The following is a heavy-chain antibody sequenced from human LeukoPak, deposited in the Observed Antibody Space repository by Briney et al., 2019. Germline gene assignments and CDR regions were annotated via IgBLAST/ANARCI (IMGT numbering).Heavy chain of an antibody. Sequence: PSETLSLTCTVSGGSISSSSYYWGWIRQPPGKGLEWIGSIYYSGSTYYNPSLKSRVTISVDTSKNQFSLKLSSVTAADTAVYYCARDVSGSYYGCFDYWGQGTLVTVSS. CDR1: GGSISSSSYY. J-gene: IGHJ4*02. CDR2: IYYSGST. CDR3: ARDVSGSYYGCFDY. D-gene: IGHD1-26*01. V-gene: IGHV4-39*07.